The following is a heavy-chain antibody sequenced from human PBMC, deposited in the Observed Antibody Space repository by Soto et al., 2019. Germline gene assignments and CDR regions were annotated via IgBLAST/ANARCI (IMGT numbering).Heavy chain of an antibody. CDR3: ARGGYCSSTSCLLDVDY. V-gene: IGHV3-21*01. D-gene: IGHD2-2*01. Sequence: GGSLRLSCAASKFTFSSYTMNWVRQAPGKGLEWVSSISSSSSYIYYADSVKGRFTISRDNAKNSLYLQMNSLRAEDTAVYYCARGGYCSSTSCLLDVDYWGQGTLVTVSS. J-gene: IGHJ4*02. CDR2: ISSSSSYI. CDR1: KFTFSSYT.